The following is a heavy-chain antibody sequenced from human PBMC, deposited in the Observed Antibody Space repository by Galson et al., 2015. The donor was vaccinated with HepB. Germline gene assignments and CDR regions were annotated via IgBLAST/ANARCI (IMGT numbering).Heavy chain of an antibody. J-gene: IGHJ4*02. D-gene: IGHD2-21*01. CDR2: ISYDGSNE. CDR1: GFTFSTYA. V-gene: IGHV3-30*03. CDR3: ARIAGPPDPYYFDY. Sequence: SLRLSCAASGFTFSTYALHWVRQAPGEGLDWVAVISYDGSNEYYADSVKGRFTISRDNSKNTLYLQMNSLRTEDTAVYYCARIAGPPDPYYFDYWGQGTVVTVSS.